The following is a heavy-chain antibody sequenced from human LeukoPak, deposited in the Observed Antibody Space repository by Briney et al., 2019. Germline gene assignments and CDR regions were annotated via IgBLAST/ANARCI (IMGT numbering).Heavy chain of an antibody. V-gene: IGHV1-69*13. CDR2: IIPIFGTA. CDR3: ARGAPHYCTNGVCPIDY. Sequence: SVKVSCKASGGTFSSSAFSWVRQAPGQGLEWMGGIIPIFGTANYAQKFQDRVTITADESTSTVYMELSSLRSDDTAVYYCARGAPHYCTNGVCPIDYWGQGTLVTVSS. D-gene: IGHD2-8*01. CDR1: GGTFSSSA. J-gene: IGHJ4*02.